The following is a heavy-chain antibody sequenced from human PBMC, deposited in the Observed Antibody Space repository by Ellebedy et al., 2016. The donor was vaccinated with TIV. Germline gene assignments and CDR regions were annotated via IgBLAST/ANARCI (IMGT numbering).Heavy chain of an antibody. CDR1: GFTFSTYW. V-gene: IGHV3-7*01. CDR2: INQDGSQK. CDR3: ARAVGGSGSY. D-gene: IGHD3-10*01. Sequence: GGSLRLXXAASGFTFSTYWMHWVRQAPGKGLEWVANINQDGSQKYYVDSVKDRFTISRDNAKNSLYLQMNSLSAEDTAVYYCARAVGGSGSYWGQGTLVTVSP. J-gene: IGHJ4*02.